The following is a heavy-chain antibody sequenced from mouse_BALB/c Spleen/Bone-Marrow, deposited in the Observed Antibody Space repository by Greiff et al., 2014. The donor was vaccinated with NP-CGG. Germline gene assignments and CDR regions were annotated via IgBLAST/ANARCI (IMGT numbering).Heavy chain of an antibody. CDR1: GFTFSSFG. Sequence: DVMLVESGGGLVQPGGSRKLSCAASGFTFSSFGMYWVRQAPEKGLEWVAYISSGSSTIFYADTVKGRFTVSRDNPKNTLFLQMTSLRSEDTAMYYCTRGGNWDDFDYWGQGTTLTVSS. CDR3: TRGGNWDDFDY. CDR2: ISSGSSTI. J-gene: IGHJ2*01. V-gene: IGHV5-17*02. D-gene: IGHD4-1*01.